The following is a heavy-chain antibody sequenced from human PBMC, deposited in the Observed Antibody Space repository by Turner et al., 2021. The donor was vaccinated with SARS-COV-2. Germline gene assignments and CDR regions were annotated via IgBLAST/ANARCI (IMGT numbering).Heavy chain of an antibody. CDR3: ARVTSLSYDFDY. CDR1: GYTFTGYY. J-gene: IGHJ4*02. V-gene: IGHV1-2*02. CDR2: ISPNSGGT. Sequence: QVQLVQSGAEVKKPGASVQVSCKASGYTFTGYYMHWVRQAPGQGLEWMGWISPNSGGTNYAQKFQGRVTMTRDTSISTADMDLGGLRSDDTAVYYCARVTSLSYDFDYWGQGTLVTVSS.